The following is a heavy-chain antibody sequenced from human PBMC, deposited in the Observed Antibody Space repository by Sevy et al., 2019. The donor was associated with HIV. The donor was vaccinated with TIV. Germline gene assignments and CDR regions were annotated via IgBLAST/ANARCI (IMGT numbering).Heavy chain of an antibody. V-gene: IGHV3-33*03. D-gene: IGHD2-21*02. CDR3: AKDECGGNCYFDF. J-gene: IGHJ4*02. CDR2: IWFFGTGK. Sequence: QLGGSLRLSCAASGFNFSEHGMHWVRQAPGKGLEWVAVIWFFGTGKYYGDSVKGRFTISRDNSKNTLYLQMDSLRPDDTAMYYCAKDECGGNCYFDFWGQGTLVTVS. CDR1: GFNFSEHG.